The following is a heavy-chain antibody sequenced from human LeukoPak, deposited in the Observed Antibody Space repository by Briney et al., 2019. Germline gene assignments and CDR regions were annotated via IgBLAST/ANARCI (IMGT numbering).Heavy chain of an antibody. V-gene: IGHV4-34*01. CDR2: INHSGST. D-gene: IGHD3-22*01. CDR1: GGSFSGYY. CDR3: ARWDDSSGYYYFDY. Sequence: SETLSLTCAVYGGSFSGYYWSWLRQPPGKGLEWIGEINHSGSTNYNPSLKSRVTISVDTSKNQFSLKLSSVTAADTAVYYCARWDDSSGYYYFDYWGQGTLVTVSS. J-gene: IGHJ4*02.